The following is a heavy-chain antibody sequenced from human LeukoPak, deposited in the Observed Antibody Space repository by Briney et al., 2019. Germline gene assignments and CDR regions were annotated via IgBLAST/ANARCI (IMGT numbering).Heavy chain of an antibody. V-gene: IGHV4-34*01. Sequence: SETQSLTCAVYGGSFSGYYWSWIRQPPGKGLEWIGETNHSGSTNYNPSLKSRVTISVDTSKNQFSLKLSSVTAADTAVYYCARRRCSSTSCYAYRVVVNWFDPWGQGTLVTVSS. CDR2: TNHSGST. D-gene: IGHD2-2*01. CDR1: GGSFSGYY. CDR3: ARRRCSSTSCYAYRVVVNWFDP. J-gene: IGHJ5*02.